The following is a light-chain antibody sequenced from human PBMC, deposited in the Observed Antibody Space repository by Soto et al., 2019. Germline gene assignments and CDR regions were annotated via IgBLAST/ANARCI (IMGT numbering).Light chain of an antibody. Sequence: QSALTQPRSVSGSPGQSVTISCTGTNSDVGGYNFVSWYQQHPGKAPKLMIYDVSKRPSGVPDRFSGSKSGNTASLTISGLQAEDEADYYCCSYAGSYTRVFGGGTKVTVL. CDR3: CSYAGSYTRV. J-gene: IGLJ3*02. CDR1: NSDVGGYNF. V-gene: IGLV2-11*01. CDR2: DVS.